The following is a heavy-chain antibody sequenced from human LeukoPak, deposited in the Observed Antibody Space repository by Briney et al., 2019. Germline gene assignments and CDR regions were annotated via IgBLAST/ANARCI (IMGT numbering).Heavy chain of an antibody. CDR3: ARGAFVLRYFDWLGELDY. Sequence: PSETLSLTCTVSGYSISTGYYWSWFRQPAGKGLEWIGRIYTSGSTNYNPSLKSRVTISVDTSKNQFSLKLSSVTAADTAVYYCARGAFVLRYFDWLGELDYWGQGTLVTASS. D-gene: IGHD3-9*01. CDR1: GYSISTGYY. CDR2: IYTSGST. V-gene: IGHV4-61*02. J-gene: IGHJ4*02.